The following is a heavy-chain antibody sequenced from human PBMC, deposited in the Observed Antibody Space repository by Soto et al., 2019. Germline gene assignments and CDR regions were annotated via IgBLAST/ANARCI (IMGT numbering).Heavy chain of an antibody. J-gene: IGHJ1*01. CDR2: ISGSGGST. CDR1: GFTFSNYA. Sequence: EVQLLESGGGLVQPGGSLRLSCAASGFTFSNYAMSWVRQAPGKGLEWVSGISGSGGSTYYADSVKGRFTISRDNSKNPLNLKMNTLRAENTALYYCANSDCNTPDGYSQHWGQGTLVTVSS. V-gene: IGHV3-23*01. CDR3: ANSDCNTPDGYSQH. D-gene: IGHD2-21*02.